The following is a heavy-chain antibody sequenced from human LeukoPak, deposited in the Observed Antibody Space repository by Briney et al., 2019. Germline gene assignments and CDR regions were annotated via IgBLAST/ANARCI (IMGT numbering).Heavy chain of an antibody. V-gene: IGHV3-7*01. J-gene: IGHJ6*04. CDR1: GFTFSSYW. CDR3: ARDPGYESWSPFWGGMDV. CDR2: IKEDGSEK. Sequence: GGSLRLSCAASGFTFSSYWMSWVRQAPGKGLEWVANIKEDGSEKYYVDSVKGRFIISRDNAKNTLYLQMDSLRDDDTAAYYCARDPGYESWSPFWGGMDVWGNGTTVIVSS. D-gene: IGHD3-16*01.